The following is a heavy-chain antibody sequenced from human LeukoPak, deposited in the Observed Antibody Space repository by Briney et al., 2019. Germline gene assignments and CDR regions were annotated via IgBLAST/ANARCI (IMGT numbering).Heavy chain of an antibody. CDR2: ISTSSDTI. CDR1: GFIFRSYS. Sequence: PGGSLRLSCAASGFIFRSYSMNWVRQAPGKGLEWVAFISTSSDTISYSDSVKGRFTISRDNAKNSLYLHMSSLRAEDTAVYYCARYDYGDHDDYSYYMDVWGKGTTVTVSS. V-gene: IGHV3-48*01. J-gene: IGHJ6*03. D-gene: IGHD4-17*01. CDR3: ARYDYGDHDDYSYYMDV.